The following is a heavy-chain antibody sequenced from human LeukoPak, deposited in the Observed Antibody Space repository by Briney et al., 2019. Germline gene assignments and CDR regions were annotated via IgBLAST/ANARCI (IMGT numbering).Heavy chain of an antibody. CDR1: GFTVSSNS. J-gene: IGHJ4*02. Sequence: GGSLRLSCTVSGFTVSSNSMSWVRQAPGKGLEWVSSISSSSSYIYYADSVKGRFTISRDNAKNSLYLQMNSLRAEDTAVYYCARGHYYYGSGSYYNRRYFDYWGQGTLVTVSS. V-gene: IGHV3-21*01. CDR3: ARGHYYYGSGSYYNRRYFDY. CDR2: ISSSSSYI. D-gene: IGHD3-10*01.